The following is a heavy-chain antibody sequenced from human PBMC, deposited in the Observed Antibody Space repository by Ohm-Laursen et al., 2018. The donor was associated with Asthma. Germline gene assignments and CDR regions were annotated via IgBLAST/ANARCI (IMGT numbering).Heavy chain of an antibody. CDR3: ARDFLAGSSSVWFDP. CDR2: ISYDGSNK. Sequence: SLRLSCAASGFTFRSYAMHWVRQAPGKGLEWVAVISYDGSNKYYADSVKGRLTISRDNSKNTLYLQMNSLRAEDTAVYYCARDFLAGSSSVWFDPWGQGTLVTVSS. J-gene: IGHJ5*02. CDR1: GFTFRSYA. V-gene: IGHV3-30-3*01. D-gene: IGHD6-19*01.